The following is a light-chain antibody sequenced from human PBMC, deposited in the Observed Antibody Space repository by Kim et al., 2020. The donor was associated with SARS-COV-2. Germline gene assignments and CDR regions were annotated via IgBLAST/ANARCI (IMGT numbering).Light chain of an antibody. CDR1: QGISNY. J-gene: IGKJ4*01. CDR3: QKYNSAPLT. V-gene: IGKV1-27*01. CDR2: AAS. Sequence: ESVGDRATIACRASQGISNYLAWYQQKPGKVPKLLIYAASTLLSGVPSRFSGSGSVTDFTLTISSLQPEDVATYYCQKYNSAPLTFGGGTKVDIK.